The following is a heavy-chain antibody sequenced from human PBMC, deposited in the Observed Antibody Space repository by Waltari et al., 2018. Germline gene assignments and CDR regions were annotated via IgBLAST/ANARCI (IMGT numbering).Heavy chain of an antibody. CDR3: ARDKRQLGTS. CDR1: GYTFTGYY. D-gene: IGHD6-13*01. V-gene: IGHV1-2*06. CDR2: INPNSGGT. Sequence: QVQLVQSGAEVKKPGASVKVSCKASGYTFTGYYMHWVRPAPGQGLEWMGRINPNSGGTKYAQKFQGRVTMTRDTSSSTAYMELSRLRSDDTAVYYCARDKRQLGTSWGQGTLVTVSS. J-gene: IGHJ4*02.